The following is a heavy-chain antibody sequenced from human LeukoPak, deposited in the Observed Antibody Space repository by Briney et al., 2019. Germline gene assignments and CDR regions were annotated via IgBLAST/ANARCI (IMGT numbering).Heavy chain of an antibody. CDR3: ARGSCHSTSCYGGVYYYMDV. CDR1: GYTFTGYY. J-gene: IGHJ6*03. V-gene: IGHV1-2*02. D-gene: IGHD2-2*01. Sequence: ASVKVSCKASGYTFTGYYIHWVRQAPGQGLEWMGWINPNSGGTNYAQKFQGRVTMTRDTSISTAYMDLSRLRSDDTAVYYCARGSCHSTSCYGGVYYYMDVWGKGTTVTISS. CDR2: INPNSGGT.